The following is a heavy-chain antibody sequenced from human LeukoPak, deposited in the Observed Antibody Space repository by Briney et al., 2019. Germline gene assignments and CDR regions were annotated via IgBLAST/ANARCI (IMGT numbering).Heavy chain of an antibody. CDR2: TYYRSKWYN. CDR1: GDGVSINSAS. Sequence: SQTLSLTCVISGDGVSINSASWNWVRQSPSRGREWLGRTYYRSKWYNDYAVSVKGRITINPDTSKNQFSLQLYSVTPEDTAVYYCAGGVTTPFDYWGQGTLVTVSS. J-gene: IGHJ4*02. V-gene: IGHV6-1*01. D-gene: IGHD4-17*01. CDR3: AGGVTTPFDY.